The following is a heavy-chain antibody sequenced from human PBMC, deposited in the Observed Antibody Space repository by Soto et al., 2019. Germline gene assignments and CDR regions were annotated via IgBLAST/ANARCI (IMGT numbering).Heavy chain of an antibody. D-gene: IGHD3-10*01. CDR3: VKAISLWFGELSILRGFDP. V-gene: IGHV3-64D*08. J-gene: IGHJ5*02. CDR1: GFTFSSYA. Sequence: PGGSLRLSCSASGFTFSSYAMHWVRQAPGKGLEYVSAISGNGGSTYYADSVKGRFTISRDNSKNTLYLQMSSLRAEDTAVYYWVKAISLWFGELSILRGFDPWGQGTLVTVSS. CDR2: ISGNGGST.